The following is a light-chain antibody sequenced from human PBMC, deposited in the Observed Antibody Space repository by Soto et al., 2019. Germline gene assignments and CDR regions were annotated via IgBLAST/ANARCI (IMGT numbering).Light chain of an antibody. V-gene: IGKV1-39*01. CDR3: QQSYSSPLT. CDR1: QSMSNY. CDR2: AAS. J-gene: IGKJ4*01. Sequence: DIQMTQSPSSLSASVGDRVTITCRASQSMSNYLNWYQQKPGKAPKLLIYAASSLQNGVPPRFSGSGSGTDFTLTISSLQPEDFATYYCQQSYSSPLTFGGGTKVEIK.